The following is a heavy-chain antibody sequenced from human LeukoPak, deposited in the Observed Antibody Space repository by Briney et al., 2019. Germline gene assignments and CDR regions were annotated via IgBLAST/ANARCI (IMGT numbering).Heavy chain of an antibody. Sequence: SSETLSLTCAVYGGSFSGYYWSWIRQPPGKGLEWIGEINHSGSTNYNPSLKSRVTISVDTSKNQFSLKLSSVTAADTAVYYCARGRRFGDLRVEYYYYYMDVWGKGTTVTVSS. CDR1: GGSFSGYY. D-gene: IGHD3-10*01. V-gene: IGHV4-34*01. J-gene: IGHJ6*03. CDR3: ARGRRFGDLRVEYYYYYMDV. CDR2: INHSGST.